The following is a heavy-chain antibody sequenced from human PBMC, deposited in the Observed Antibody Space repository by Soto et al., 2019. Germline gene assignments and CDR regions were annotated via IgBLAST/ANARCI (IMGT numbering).Heavy chain of an antibody. J-gene: IGHJ4*02. V-gene: IGHV4-59*08. CDR3: ASCRSRSHLSPFDY. CDR2: IYYSGST. CDR1: GGSISSYY. D-gene: IGHD3-10*01. Sequence: SETLSLTCTVSGGSISSYYWSWIRQPPGKGLEWIGYIYYSGSTNYKPSLKSRVTISVDTSTNQFSLKLSSVTAADTAVYYCASCRSRSHLSPFDYWAQAILVNVS.